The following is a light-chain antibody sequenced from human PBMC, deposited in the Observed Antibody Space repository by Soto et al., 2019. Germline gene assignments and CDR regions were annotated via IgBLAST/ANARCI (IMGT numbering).Light chain of an antibody. V-gene: IGLV2-8*01. Sequence: HSALTQPPSASGSPGQSVTISCTGASSDVGGYNYVSWYQHHPGKAPKLIIYEVSKRPSGVPDRFSASKSGNTASLTVSGLQAEDEADYYCCSYAGKGVFGGGTKLTVL. J-gene: IGLJ2*01. CDR1: SSDVGGYNY. CDR3: CSYAGKGV. CDR2: EVS.